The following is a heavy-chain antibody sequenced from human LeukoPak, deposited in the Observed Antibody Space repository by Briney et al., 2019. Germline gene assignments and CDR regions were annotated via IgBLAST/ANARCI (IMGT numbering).Heavy chain of an antibody. J-gene: IGHJ4*02. V-gene: IGHV3-23*01. D-gene: IGHD6-19*01. CDR1: GFSFNNFG. CDR3: AKLMAGSLY. CDR2: TGPTGSTT. Sequence: PGGSLRLSCAASGFSFNNFGMSWVRQPPGKGLEWVPSTGPTGSTTYYTDSVRGRFTISRDNSKNTLFLQMRSLRAEDTAIYYCAKLMAGSLYWGQGTLVTVSS.